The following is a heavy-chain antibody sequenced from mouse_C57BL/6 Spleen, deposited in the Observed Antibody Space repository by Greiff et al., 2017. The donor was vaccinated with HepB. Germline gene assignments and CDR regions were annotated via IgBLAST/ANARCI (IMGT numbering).Heavy chain of an antibody. CDR1: GFTFSSYG. CDR2: ISSGGSYT. J-gene: IGHJ2*01. V-gene: IGHV5-6*01. D-gene: IGHD4-1*01. CDR3: ERAGTGSYYFDY. Sequence: EVQGVESGGDLVKPGGSLKLSCAASGFTFSSYGMSWVRQTPDKRLEWVATISSGGSYTYYPDSVKGRCTISRDNAKNTLYLQMSSLKSEDTAMYYCERAGTGSYYFDYWGQGTTLTVSS.